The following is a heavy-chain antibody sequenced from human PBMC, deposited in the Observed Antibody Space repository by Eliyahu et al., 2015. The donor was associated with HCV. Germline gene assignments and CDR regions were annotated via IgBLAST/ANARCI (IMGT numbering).Heavy chain of an antibody. J-gene: IGHJ4*02. V-gene: IGHV4-59*08. CDR3: ARHAGGWAFEY. CDR2: IDNSGGT. CDR1: GDSMSNYY. D-gene: IGHD6-19*01. Sequence: QVQLQESGPGLVKPSETLSLTCSVSGDSMSNYYWSWIRQPPGKGLEWIAYIDNSGGTTYNPSLRSRVTMSVDTSKNQFSLRLPSVTAADTAVYYCARHAGGWAFEYWGQGILVTVSS.